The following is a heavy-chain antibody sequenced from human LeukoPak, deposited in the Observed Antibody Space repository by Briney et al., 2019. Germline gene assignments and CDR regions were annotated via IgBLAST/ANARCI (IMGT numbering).Heavy chain of an antibody. Sequence: PSETLSLTCAVSGGSISSSNWWSWVRQPPGKGLEWIGEIYHSGSTNYNPSLKSRVTISVDTSKNQFSLKLSSVTAADTAVYYCSVVTPIVWFDPWGQGTLVTVSS. J-gene: IGHJ5*02. D-gene: IGHD4-23*01. CDR3: SVVTPIVWFDP. CDR2: IYHSGST. V-gene: IGHV4-4*02. CDR1: GGSISSSNW.